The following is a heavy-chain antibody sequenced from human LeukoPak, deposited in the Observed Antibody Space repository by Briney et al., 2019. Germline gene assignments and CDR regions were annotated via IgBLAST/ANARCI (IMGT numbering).Heavy chain of an antibody. CDR1: GFTFSSYA. V-gene: IGHV3-30*04. Sequence: QPGGSLRLSCAASGFTFSSYAMHWVRQAPGKGLEWVAVISYDGSNKYYADSVKGRFTISRDNSKNTLYLQMNSLRAEDTAVYYCARDVLYYYDSSGYYDYWGQGTLVTVSS. CDR2: ISYDGSNK. D-gene: IGHD3-22*01. J-gene: IGHJ4*02. CDR3: ARDVLYYYDSSGYYDY.